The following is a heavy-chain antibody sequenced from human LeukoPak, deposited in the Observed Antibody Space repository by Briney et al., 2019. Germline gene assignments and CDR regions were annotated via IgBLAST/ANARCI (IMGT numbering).Heavy chain of an antibody. J-gene: IGHJ4*02. CDR1: GFSFSSYT. V-gene: IGHV3-48*01. CDR2: ISSGSSTV. D-gene: IGHD2-15*01. Sequence: GGSLRLSCAASGFSFSSYTMNWVRQAPGKGLEWTSYISSGSSTVYYADSVKGRFTISRDNAKNSLYLQMISLRAEDTAVYYCARGYCSGGSCYNLDYWGQGTLVTVSS. CDR3: ARGYCSGGSCYNLDY.